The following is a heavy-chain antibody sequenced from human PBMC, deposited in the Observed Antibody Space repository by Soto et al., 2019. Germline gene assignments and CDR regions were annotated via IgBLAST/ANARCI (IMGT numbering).Heavy chain of an antibody. CDR3: ARRYCSSTSCYEVDI. V-gene: IGHV1-18*01. D-gene: IGHD2-2*01. CDR1: GYTFTSYG. J-gene: IGHJ3*02. CDR2: ISAYNGNT. Sequence: GASVKVSCKASGYTFTSYGISWVRQAPGQGLEWMGWISAYNGNTNYAQKLQGRVTMTTDTSTSTAYMELRSLRSDDTAVYYCARRYCSSTSCYEVDIWGQGTMVTVS.